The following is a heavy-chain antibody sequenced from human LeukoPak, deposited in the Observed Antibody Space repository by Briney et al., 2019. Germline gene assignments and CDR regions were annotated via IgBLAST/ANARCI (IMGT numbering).Heavy chain of an antibody. Sequence: ASVKVSCKVSGYTLTELSMHWVRQAPGKGLEWMGGFDPEDGETIYAQKFQGRVTITADESTSTAYMELSSLRSEDTAVYYCARVKLGRELGGFDIWGQGTMVTVSS. V-gene: IGHV1-24*01. CDR2: FDPEDGET. J-gene: IGHJ3*02. CDR3: ARVKLGRELGGFDI. CDR1: GYTLTELS. D-gene: IGHD1-26*01.